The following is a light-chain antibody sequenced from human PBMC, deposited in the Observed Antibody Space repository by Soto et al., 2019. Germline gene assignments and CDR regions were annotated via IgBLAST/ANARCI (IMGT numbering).Light chain of an antibody. Sequence: SYELTQPPSVSVSPGQTATMTCSGDKLGGKYVCWYQQKPGQSPVLVIYDDTKRPSVIPERFSGSNSGNTATLTISGTQAMDEADYYCQAWDNSVVFGGGTKLTVL. CDR3: QAWDNSVV. CDR1: KLGGKY. V-gene: IGLV3-1*01. J-gene: IGLJ2*01. CDR2: DDT.